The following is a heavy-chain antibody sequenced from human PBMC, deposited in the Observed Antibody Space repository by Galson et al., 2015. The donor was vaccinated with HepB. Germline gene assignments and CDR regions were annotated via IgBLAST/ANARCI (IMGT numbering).Heavy chain of an antibody. CDR2: INWDGDRT. D-gene: IGHD5-24*01. V-gene: IGHV3-43D*04. Sequence: SLRLSCAASGFNFDDYVMHWVRQVPGKGPEWVALINWDGDRTYYEDSVRGRFTISRDNRKKSLYLQMTSLQAEDTALYYCVKDLFRRRYRNGYDDAFHMWGQGTMVTVSA. CDR3: VKDLFRRRYRNGYDDAFHM. J-gene: IGHJ3*02. CDR1: GFNFDDYV.